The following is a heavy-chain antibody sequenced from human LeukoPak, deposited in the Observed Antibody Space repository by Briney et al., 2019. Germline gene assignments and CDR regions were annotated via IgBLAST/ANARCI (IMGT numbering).Heavy chain of an antibody. CDR1: GGSISSGGYY. CDR2: IYYSGST. CDR3: ARDGYYDSGYYFDY. J-gene: IGHJ4*02. Sequence: SQTLSLTCTVSGGSISSGGYYWSWIRQHPGKGLEWIGYIYYSGSTYYNPSLKSRVTISVDTSKNQFSLKLSSVTAADTAVYYCARDGYYDSGYYFDYWGQGTLVTVSS. V-gene: IGHV4-31*03. D-gene: IGHD3-22*01.